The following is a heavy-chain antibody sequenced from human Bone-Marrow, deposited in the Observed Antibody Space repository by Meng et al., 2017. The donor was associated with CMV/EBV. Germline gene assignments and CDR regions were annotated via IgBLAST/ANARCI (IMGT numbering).Heavy chain of an antibody. V-gene: IGHV4-4*07. Sequence: QLLLQESGPRLVKPSEPLSLTCTVSGDSINTYFLSWIRQPAGKGLEWIGRLYNSGSTNYNPSLNSRVTMSIDTSNKQFSLRLSSVTAADTAVYYCATRRAHSDGRGSWYYQFDHWGQGTLVTVSS. CDR1: GDSINTYF. CDR2: LYNSGST. D-gene: IGHD3-22*01. CDR3: ATRRAHSDGRGSWYYQFDH. J-gene: IGHJ4*02.